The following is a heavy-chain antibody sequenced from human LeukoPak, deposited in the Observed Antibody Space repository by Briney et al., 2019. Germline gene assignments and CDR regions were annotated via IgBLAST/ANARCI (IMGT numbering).Heavy chain of an antibody. J-gene: IGHJ4*02. CDR2: ISSSSSTI. CDR3: ARDWSAYYYDSSGYSH. V-gene: IGHV3-48*01. D-gene: IGHD3-22*01. Sequence: GGSLRLSCAASGFSFSDYPMNWFRQAPGRGLEWISYISSSSSTIEYADSVKGRFTISRDNAKNSLYLQMNSLRAEDTAVYYCARDWSAYYYDSSGYSHWGQGTLVTVSS. CDR1: GFSFSDYP.